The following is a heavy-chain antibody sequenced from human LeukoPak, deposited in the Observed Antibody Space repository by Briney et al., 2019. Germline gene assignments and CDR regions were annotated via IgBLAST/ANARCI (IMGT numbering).Heavy chain of an antibody. Sequence: GGSLRLSCAASGFTFSYYGMQWVRQAPGKGLEWMAFIRPDGTNKLYADSVKGRFTISRDDSKNTLYLQMNSLRPEDTAVYYCARRVLYSSSWVRYYYFDYWGQGTLVTVSS. J-gene: IGHJ4*02. CDR3: ARRVLYSSSWVRYYYFDY. CDR1: GFTFSYYG. CDR2: IRPDGTNK. D-gene: IGHD6-13*01. V-gene: IGHV3-30*02.